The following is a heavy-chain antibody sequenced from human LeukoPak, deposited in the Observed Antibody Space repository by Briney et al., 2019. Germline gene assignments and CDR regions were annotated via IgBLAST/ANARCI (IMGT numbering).Heavy chain of an antibody. D-gene: IGHD6-6*01. CDR3: ASRSSPGSPEGFDP. CDR1: GFTFNTYT. CDR2: ISGSSGII. Sequence: SGGSLRLSCAASGFTFNTYTMNWVRQAPGKGLEWVSYISGSSGIIDYADSVRGRFTISRDNAKNSLYLQMNSLRAEDTAVYYCASRSSPGSPEGFDPWGQGTLVTVSS. V-gene: IGHV3-48*01. J-gene: IGHJ5*02.